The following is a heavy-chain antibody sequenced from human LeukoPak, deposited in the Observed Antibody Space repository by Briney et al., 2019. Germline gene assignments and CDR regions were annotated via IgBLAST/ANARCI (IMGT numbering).Heavy chain of an antibody. CDR3: ARAPSAARPTDY. D-gene: IGHD6-6*01. J-gene: IGHJ4*02. Sequence: SETLSLTCAVYGGSFSGYYWSWIRQPPGKGLEWIGEINHSGSTNYNPSLKSRVTISVDTSKNQFSLKLSSVTAVDTAVYYCARAPSAARPTDYWGQGTLVTVSS. CDR2: INHSGST. CDR1: GGSFSGYY. V-gene: IGHV4-34*01.